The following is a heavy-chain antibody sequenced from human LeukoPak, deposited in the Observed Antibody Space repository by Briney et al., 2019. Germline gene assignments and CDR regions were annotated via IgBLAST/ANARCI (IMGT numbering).Heavy chain of an antibody. CDR3: TTEAYYYDSGAIKYFDY. CDR2: IKSKTDGGAT. D-gene: IGHD3-22*01. CDR1: GFTFSNAW. V-gene: IGHV3-15*01. J-gene: IGHJ4*02. Sequence: GGSLRLSCAASGFTFSNAWMSWVRQAPGKGLEWVGRIKSKTDGGATHYAAPVKGRFTIPRDDSKNTLYLQMNSLKTEDTAVYYCTTEAYYYDSGAIKYFDYWGQGTLVTVSS.